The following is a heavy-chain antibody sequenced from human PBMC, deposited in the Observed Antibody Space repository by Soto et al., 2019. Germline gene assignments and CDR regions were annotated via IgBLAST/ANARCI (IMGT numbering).Heavy chain of an antibody. Sequence: GASVKVSCKASGYTFTSYGISWVRQAPGQGLEWMGWISAYNGNTNYAQKLQGRVTMTTDTSTSTAYMELRSLRSDDTAVYYCAGTSNGGTVTKNYYYGMDVWGQGTTVTVSS. CDR2: ISAYNGNT. CDR1: GYTFTSYG. J-gene: IGHJ6*02. D-gene: IGHD4-17*01. V-gene: IGHV1-18*01. CDR3: AGTSNGGTVTKNYYYGMDV.